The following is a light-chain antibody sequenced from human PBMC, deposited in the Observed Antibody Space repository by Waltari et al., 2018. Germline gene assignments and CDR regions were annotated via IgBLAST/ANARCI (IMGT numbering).Light chain of an antibody. V-gene: IGKV3-15*01. CDR2: SAS. CDR1: QSVSVN. Sequence: EVVLTQSPATLSLSPGQRATLSCRASQSVSVNLAWSQQRPGQAPRPLIYSASTRATGIPARFSGSGSGTEFTLTISSLESEDFAVYYCQQSHNWPPLTFGGGTKVEIK. J-gene: IGKJ4*01. CDR3: QQSHNWPPLT.